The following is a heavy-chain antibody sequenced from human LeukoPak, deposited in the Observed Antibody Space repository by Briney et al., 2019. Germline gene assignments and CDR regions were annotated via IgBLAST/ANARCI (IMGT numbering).Heavy chain of an antibody. D-gene: IGHD3-22*01. Sequence: PGGSLRLSCAASGFTFSNAWMSWVRQAPGKGLEWVGRIKSKTDGGTTDYAAPVKGRFTISRDDSKNMLYLQMNSLKTEDTAVYYCTRGYYDSSTIDYWGQGTLVTVSS. CDR2: IKSKTDGGTT. CDR3: TRGYYDSSTIDY. V-gene: IGHV3-15*01. J-gene: IGHJ4*02. CDR1: GFTFSNAW.